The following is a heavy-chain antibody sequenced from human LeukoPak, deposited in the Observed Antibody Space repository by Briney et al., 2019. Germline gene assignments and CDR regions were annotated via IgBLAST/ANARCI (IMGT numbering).Heavy chain of an antibody. D-gene: IGHD4-17*01. CDR2: ISSSSSTI. Sequence: GGSLRLSCAASGFTFSSYCMNWVRQAPGKGLEWVSYISSSSSTIYYADSVKGRFTISRDNAKNSLYLQMNSLRAEDTAVYYCARDHDLEVYGDYSGYFQHWGQGTLVTVSS. CDR1: GFTFSSYC. V-gene: IGHV3-48*04. CDR3: ARDHDLEVYGDYSGYFQH. J-gene: IGHJ1*01.